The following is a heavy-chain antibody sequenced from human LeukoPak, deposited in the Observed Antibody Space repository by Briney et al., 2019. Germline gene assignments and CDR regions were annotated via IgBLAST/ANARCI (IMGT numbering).Heavy chain of an antibody. D-gene: IGHD2-21*02. V-gene: IGHV3-7*01. CDR1: GFTFSSFW. CDR2: IRQDGNEK. CDR3: ARDGAGGDCPLDY. J-gene: IGHJ4*02. Sequence: PGGSLRLSCAASGFTFSSFWMTWVRQAPGKGLEWVANIRQDGNEKFYVDSVKGRFTISRDNAKNSVYLQMNSLRAEDTAVYYCARDGAGGDCPLDYWGQGTLVTVSS.